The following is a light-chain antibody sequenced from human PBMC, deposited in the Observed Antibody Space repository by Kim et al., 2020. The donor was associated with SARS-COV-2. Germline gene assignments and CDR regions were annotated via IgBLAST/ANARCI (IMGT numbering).Light chain of an antibody. Sequence: DIQMTQSPSTLSASVGDRVTITCRASQSISSWLAWYQQKPGKAPKLLIYDASSLERGVPSRFSGSGSGTEFTLTISSLQPDDFATYYCQQYNSYSTWTFGQGTTVDIK. V-gene: IGKV1-5*01. CDR1: QSISSW. J-gene: IGKJ1*01. CDR3: QQYNSYSTWT. CDR2: DAS.